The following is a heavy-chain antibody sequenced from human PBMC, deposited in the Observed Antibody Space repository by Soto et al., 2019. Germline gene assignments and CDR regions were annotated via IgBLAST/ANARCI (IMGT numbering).Heavy chain of an antibody. CDR2: ISSSSSYI. CDR3: ARTPRRGELPRKGSPLYYYYGMDV. J-gene: IGHJ6*02. Sequence: PGGSLRLSCAASGFTFSSYSMNWVRQAPGKGLEWVSPISSSSSYIYYADSVKGRFTISRDNAKNSLYLQMNSLRAEDTAVYYCARTPRRGELPRKGSPLYYYYGMDVWGQGTTVTVSS. V-gene: IGHV3-21*01. CDR1: GFTFSSYS. D-gene: IGHD3-10*01.